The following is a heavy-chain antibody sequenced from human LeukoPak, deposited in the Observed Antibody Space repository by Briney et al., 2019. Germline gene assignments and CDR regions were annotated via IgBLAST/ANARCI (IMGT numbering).Heavy chain of an antibody. CDR2: FYHTGST. CDR3: ARGRAVASDY. D-gene: IGHD6-19*01. CDR1: GGTIRTLY. J-gene: IGHJ4*02. V-gene: IGHV4-59*11. Sequence: SETLSLTCTVSGGTIRTLYWSWIRQTPGKGLEWVGYFYHTGSTNYNPSLKSRVTISVDTSKNQFSLKLSSVTAADTAVYFCARGRAVASDYWGQGTLVTVSS.